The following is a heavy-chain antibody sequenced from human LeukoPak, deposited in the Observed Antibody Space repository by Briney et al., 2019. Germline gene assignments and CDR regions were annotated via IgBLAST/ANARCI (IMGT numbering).Heavy chain of an antibody. CDR1: GGSISSYY. D-gene: IGHD4-17*01. J-gene: IGHJ4*02. Sequence: SETLSLTCTVSGGSISSYYWSWIRQPPGKGLEWIGYIYYSGSTNYNPSLKSRVTISVDTSKNQFSLKLSSVTAADTAVYYCARGDNDYGDYYYFDYWGQGTLVTVSS. CDR2: IYYSGST. V-gene: IGHV4-59*01. CDR3: ARGDNDYGDYYYFDY.